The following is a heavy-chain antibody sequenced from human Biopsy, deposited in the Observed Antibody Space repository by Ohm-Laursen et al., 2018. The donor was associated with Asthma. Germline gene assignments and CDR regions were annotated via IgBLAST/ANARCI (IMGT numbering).Heavy chain of an antibody. V-gene: IGHV4-31*01. Sequence: SETLSLTCTVSYGSITSGGYYWTWICQHPGKGLEWIGFIYYSGSTYYNPSLKRQVSISINTSKNQFSLKLSSVTAADTAVYYCARAQDYYDSRGYYRSFDYWGQGTLITVSS. CDR3: ARAQDYYDSRGYYRSFDY. CDR1: YGSITSGGYY. J-gene: IGHJ4*02. D-gene: IGHD3-22*01. CDR2: IYYSGST.